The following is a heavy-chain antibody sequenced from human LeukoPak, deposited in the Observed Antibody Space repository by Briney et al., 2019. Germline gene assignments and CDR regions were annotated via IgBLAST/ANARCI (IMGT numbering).Heavy chain of an antibody. V-gene: IGHV1-18*01. CDR2: ISAYNGNT. Sequence: ASVKVSCKASGYTFTSYGISWVRQAPGQGLEWMGWISAYNGNTNYAQKLQGRVTMTTDTSTSTAYMELRSLRSDDTAVYYCARDLAGALAAAAQTELFDYWGQGTLVTVSS. CDR3: ARDLAGALAAAAQTELFDY. J-gene: IGHJ4*02. CDR1: GYTFTSYG. D-gene: IGHD6-13*01.